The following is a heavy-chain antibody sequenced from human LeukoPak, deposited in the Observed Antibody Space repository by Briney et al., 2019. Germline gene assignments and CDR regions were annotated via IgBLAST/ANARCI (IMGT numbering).Heavy chain of an antibody. Sequence: GASVKVSCKVSGYTLTELSMHWVRQAPGKGLEWMGGFDPEDGETIYAQKFQGRVTMTEDTSTDTAYMGLSSLRSEDTAVYYCATGLRGYSGYEYYYFDYWGQGTLVTVSS. J-gene: IGHJ4*02. CDR2: FDPEDGET. CDR1: GYTLTELS. D-gene: IGHD5-12*01. CDR3: ATGLRGYSGYEYYYFDY. V-gene: IGHV1-24*01.